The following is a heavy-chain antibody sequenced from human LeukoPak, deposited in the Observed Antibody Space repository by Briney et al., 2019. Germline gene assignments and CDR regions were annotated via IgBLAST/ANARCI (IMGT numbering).Heavy chain of an antibody. Sequence: SVKVSCKSSGGTFTRYVSSWVRQAPGQGLEWMGRIIPIFDTTNYAQKFQGRVTITADKSTTTAYMELSSLRSEDTAVYYCARGPYYYDFWGQGTLVTVSS. CDR3: ARGPYYYDF. J-gene: IGHJ4*02. CDR2: IIPIFDTT. CDR1: GGTFTRYV. V-gene: IGHV1-69*06. D-gene: IGHD3-16*01.